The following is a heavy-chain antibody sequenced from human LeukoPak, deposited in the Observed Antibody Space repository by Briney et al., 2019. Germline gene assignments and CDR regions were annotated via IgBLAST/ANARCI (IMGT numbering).Heavy chain of an antibody. Sequence: SETLSLTCTVSGGSISGYYWSWIRQPPGKGLEWIGYIYYSGSTNYNPSLKSRVTISVDTSKNQFSLKLSSVTAADTAVYYCARVSLVGATSVSDAFDIWGQGTMVTVSS. J-gene: IGHJ3*02. CDR2: IYYSGST. CDR1: GGSISGYY. V-gene: IGHV4-59*01. D-gene: IGHD1-26*01. CDR3: ARVSLVGATSVSDAFDI.